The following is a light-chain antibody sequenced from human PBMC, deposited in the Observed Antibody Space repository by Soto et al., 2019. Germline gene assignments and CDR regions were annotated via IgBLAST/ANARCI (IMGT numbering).Light chain of an antibody. V-gene: IGLV3-21*02. CDR3: HVWDSGTDQGV. Sequence: SYELTQPPSVSVAPGQTARITCGGNNIGIKSVHWYQQKPGQAPVLVVYDASDRPSGIPERFSGSNSGNTATLTISRVEGGDEADYYCHVWDSGTDQGVFGGGTKLTVL. J-gene: IGLJ2*01. CDR2: DAS. CDR1: NIGIKS.